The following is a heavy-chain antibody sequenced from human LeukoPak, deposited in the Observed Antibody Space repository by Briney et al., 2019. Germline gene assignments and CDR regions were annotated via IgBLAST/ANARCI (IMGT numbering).Heavy chain of an antibody. Sequence: GGSLRLSCAASGFTFSSYTMTWVRQAPGKGLEWVSAISGSSIRTYYAASVKGRFTISRDNSKNTLSLQVSSLRAEDTAVYYCSKGYNWNSEYTRATHYWGQGTLVTVSS. CDR1: GFTFSSYT. D-gene: IGHD1-7*01. J-gene: IGHJ4*02. V-gene: IGHV3-23*01. CDR2: ISGSSIRT. CDR3: SKGYNWNSEYTRATHY.